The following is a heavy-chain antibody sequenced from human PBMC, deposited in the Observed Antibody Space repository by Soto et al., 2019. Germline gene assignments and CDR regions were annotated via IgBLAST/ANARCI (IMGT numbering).Heavy chain of an antibody. Sequence: EVQLMESGGGLVQPGGSLRLSCAASGFTFSSYSMNWVRQAPGKGLEWVSCITSGNTIYYADSVKGRFTISRDNAKNSLFLQMNSLRDEDTAVYYCARRHDYGDYWGQGTLVTVSS. V-gene: IGHV3-48*02. CDR3: ARRHDYGDY. J-gene: IGHJ4*02. CDR2: ITSGNTI. CDR1: GFTFSSYS.